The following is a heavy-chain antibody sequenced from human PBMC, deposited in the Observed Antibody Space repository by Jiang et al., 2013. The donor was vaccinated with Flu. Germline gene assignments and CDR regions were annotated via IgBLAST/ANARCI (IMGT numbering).Heavy chain of an antibody. Sequence: GAEVKKPGESLRISCKGSGYSFTSYWISWVRQMPGKGLEWMGRIDPSDSYTNYSPSFQGHVTISADKSISAAYLQWSSLKASDTAMYYCARWTPIDVVVPAAAYYYYYGMDVWGQGTTVTVSS. CDR1: GYSFTSYW. CDR3: ARWTPIDVVVPAAAYYYYYGMDV. D-gene: IGHD2-2*01. CDR2: IDPSDSYT. V-gene: IGHV5-10-1*01. J-gene: IGHJ6*02.